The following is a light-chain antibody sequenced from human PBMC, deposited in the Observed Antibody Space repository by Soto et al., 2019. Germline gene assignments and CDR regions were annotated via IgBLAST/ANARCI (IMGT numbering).Light chain of an antibody. Sequence: EIVLTQSPDTLSLSPGERATLSCRASQSVSGYLGWYQQKPGQAPRLLIYDASNRAYGVPARFRGSGSGTNFTLTIASLEPDDFAVYYCQQYGGSPRTFGQGTKVEIK. CDR2: DAS. J-gene: IGKJ1*01. V-gene: IGKV3-11*01. CDR3: QQYGGSPRT. CDR1: QSVSGY.